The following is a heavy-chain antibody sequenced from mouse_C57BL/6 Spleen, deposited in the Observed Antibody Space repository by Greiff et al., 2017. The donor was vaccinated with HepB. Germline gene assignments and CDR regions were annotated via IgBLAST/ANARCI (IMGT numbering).Heavy chain of an antibody. D-gene: IGHD5-1*01. J-gene: IGHJ2*01. CDR2: IDPETGGT. CDR3: TRGVPHYFDY. V-gene: IGHV1-15*01. CDR1: GYTFTDYE. Sequence: VQLQQSGAELVRPGASVTLSCKASGYTFTDYEMHWVKQTPVQGLEWIGAIDPETGGTAYNQKFKGKAILTADKSSSTAYMELRSLTSEDSAVYYCTRGVPHYFDYWGQGTTLTVSS.